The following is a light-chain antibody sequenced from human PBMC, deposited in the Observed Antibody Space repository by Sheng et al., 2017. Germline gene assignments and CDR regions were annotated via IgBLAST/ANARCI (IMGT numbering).Light chain of an antibody. J-gene: IGKJ5*01. CDR1: QSLVRSDGNTY. CDR2: KVS. Sequence: VVMTQSPLSLPVTLGQPASISCRSSQSLVRSDGNTYLSWFQQRPGQSPRRLIYKVSNRDSGVPDRFSGSGSGTDFTLQISRVEAEDVGVYYCMQGTYWPTFGQGTRLEIK. V-gene: IGKV2-30*01. CDR3: MQGTYWPT.